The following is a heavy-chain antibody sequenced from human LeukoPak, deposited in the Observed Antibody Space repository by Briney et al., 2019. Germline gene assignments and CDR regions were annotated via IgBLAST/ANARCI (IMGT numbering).Heavy chain of an antibody. CDR3: AKSNGYGLIDI. D-gene: IGHD3-22*01. CDR2: INHSGST. Sequence: KTSETLSLTCAVYGGSFSGYYWSWIRQPPGKGLEWIGEINHSGSTNYNPSLKSRVTISLDTSRNQFSLKLNSVTAADTAVYYCAKSNGYGLIDIWGQGTMVTVPS. V-gene: IGHV4-34*01. J-gene: IGHJ3*02. CDR1: GGSFSGYY.